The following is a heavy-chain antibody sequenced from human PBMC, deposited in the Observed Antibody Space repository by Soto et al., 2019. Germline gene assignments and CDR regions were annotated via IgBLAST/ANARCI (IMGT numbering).Heavy chain of an antibody. V-gene: IGHV4-59*01. CDR2: IYYSGST. Sequence: QVQLQESGPGLVKPSETLSLTCTVSGGSISSYYWSWIRQPPGKGLEWIGYIYYSGSTNYNPSLKSRGTISVDTSKNQFSLKLSSVTAADTAVYYCARAPHDYGDYETVADYFDYWGQGTLVTVSS. CDR1: GGSISSYY. D-gene: IGHD4-17*01. J-gene: IGHJ4*02. CDR3: ARAPHDYGDYETVADYFDY.